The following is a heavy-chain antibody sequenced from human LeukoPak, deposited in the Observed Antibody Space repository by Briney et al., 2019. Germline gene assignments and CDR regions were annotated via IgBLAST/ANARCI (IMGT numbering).Heavy chain of an antibody. V-gene: IGHV3-53*01. J-gene: IGHJ4*02. CDR1: GFTVSSNY. D-gene: IGHD3-10*01. CDR2: IYSGGST. Sequence: GGSLRLSCAASGFTVSSNYMSWVRQAPGKGLEWVSVIYSGGSTYYADSVKGRFTISRDNSKNTLYLQMNSLRAEDTAVYYCARSRGGGVVYFDYWGQGTLVTVSS. CDR3: ARSRGGGVVYFDY.